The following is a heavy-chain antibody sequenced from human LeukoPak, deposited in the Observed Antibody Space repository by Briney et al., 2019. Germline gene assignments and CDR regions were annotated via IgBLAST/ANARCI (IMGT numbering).Heavy chain of an antibody. CDR1: GGSISSGSYY. D-gene: IGHD3-3*01. CDR2: IYSSGST. J-gene: IGHJ3*02. Sequence: SQTLSLTCTVSGGSISSGSYYWSWIRQPAGKGLEWIGRIYSSGSTNYNPSLKGRVTISVDTSKNQFSLKLSSVTAADTAVYYCAREGYDFWSGYFWAFDIWGQGTMVTVSS. CDR3: AREGYDFWSGYFWAFDI. V-gene: IGHV4-61*02.